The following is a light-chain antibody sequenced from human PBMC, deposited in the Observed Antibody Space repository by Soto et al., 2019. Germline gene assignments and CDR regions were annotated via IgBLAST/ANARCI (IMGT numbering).Light chain of an antibody. Sequence: DIQMTQSPSPLSASLGDRFTITCRASQGISSYLAWYQQKPGKAPKLLIYAASTLQSGVPSRFSGSGSGTDFTLTINRLEPEDFAVYCCQQYGSWPITFGQGTRLEI. CDR3: QQYGSWPIT. CDR2: AAS. CDR1: QGISSY. J-gene: IGKJ5*01. V-gene: IGKV1-9*01.